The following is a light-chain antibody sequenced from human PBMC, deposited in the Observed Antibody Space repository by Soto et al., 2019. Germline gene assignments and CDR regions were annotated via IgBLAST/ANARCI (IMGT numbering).Light chain of an antibody. V-gene: IGLV2-8*01. J-gene: IGLJ1*01. Sequence: QSALTQPPSASGSPGQSVTISCTGTSSDVGGYNYVSWYQQHPGKAPKLMIYEVSKRPSGVPDRFSGSKSGNTASLTVSGAQAEHEADYYCSSYAGSLYVFGAGTKLTVL. CDR3: SSYAGSLYV. CDR2: EVS. CDR1: SSDVGGYNY.